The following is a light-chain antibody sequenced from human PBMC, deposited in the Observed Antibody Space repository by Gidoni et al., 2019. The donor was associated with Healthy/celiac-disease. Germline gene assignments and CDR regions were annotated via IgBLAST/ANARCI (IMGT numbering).Light chain of an antibody. Sequence: DIVMTQSPDSQPVSLGERATINCKPSQSVLYSSNNKNYLAWYQQKPGQPPKLLIYWASTRESGVPDRFSGSGSGTDFTLTISSLQAEDVAVYYCQQYYSTPYTFGQGTKLEIK. CDR1: QSVLYSSNNKNY. CDR3: QQYYSTPYT. J-gene: IGKJ2*01. CDR2: WAS. V-gene: IGKV4-1*01.